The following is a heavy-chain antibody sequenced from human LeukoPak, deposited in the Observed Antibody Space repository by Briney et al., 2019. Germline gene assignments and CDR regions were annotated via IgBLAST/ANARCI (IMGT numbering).Heavy chain of an antibody. CDR2: ISAYNGNT. CDR3: ARVITMVRGYYYYGMDV. Sequence: ASVKVSCKASGYTFTSYGISWVRQAPGQGLEWMGWISAYNGNTNYAQKLQGRVTMTTDTSTSTAYMELRSLRSDDTAVYYCARVITMVRGYYYYGMDVWGKRTTVTVSS. D-gene: IGHD3-10*01. J-gene: IGHJ6*04. V-gene: IGHV1-18*04. CDR1: GYTFTSYG.